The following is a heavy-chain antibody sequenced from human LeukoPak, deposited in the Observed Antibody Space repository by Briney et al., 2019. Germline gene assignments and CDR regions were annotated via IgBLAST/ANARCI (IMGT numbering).Heavy chain of an antibody. V-gene: IGHV6-1*01. J-gene: IGHJ4*02. D-gene: IGHD6-19*01. CDR3: ARDPKAVAGTSLIDY. Sequence: SQTLSLTCAISGDSVSSNSAAWNWIRQSPSRGLEWPGRTFYRSKWYNDYAVSVKSRITITPDTSKNQFSLQLNSVTPEDTAVYYCARDPKAVAGTSLIDYWGQGTLVTVSS. CDR2: TFYRSKWYN. CDR1: GDSVSSNSAA.